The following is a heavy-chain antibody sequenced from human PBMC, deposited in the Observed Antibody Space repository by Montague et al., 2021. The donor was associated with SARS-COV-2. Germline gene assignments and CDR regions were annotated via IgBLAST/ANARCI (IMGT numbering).Heavy chain of an antibody. CDR1: GGSFSGYY. J-gene: IGHJ6*02. CDR2: INHSGST. D-gene: IGHD5-24*01. Sequence: SETLSLTCAVYGGSFSGYYWSWIRQPPGKGLEWIGEINHSGSTNYNPSLKSRVTISVDTSKNQFSLKLSSVTAADTAVYYCARRGYSHYYYGMDVWGQGTTVTVSS. V-gene: IGHV4-34*01. CDR3: ARRGYSHYYYGMDV.